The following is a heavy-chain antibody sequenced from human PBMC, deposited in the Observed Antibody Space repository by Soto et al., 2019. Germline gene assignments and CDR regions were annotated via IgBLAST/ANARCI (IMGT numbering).Heavy chain of an antibody. D-gene: IGHD1-26*01. Sequence: GGSMRLSCAASGLSFNSYAMSGVRKETGRGLEWVSAISGSGGSTYYADSVKGRFTISRDNSKNTLYLQMNSLRAEDTAVYYFAKTGAGGASYSGLFDYWGQGTLVTVSS. CDR1: GLSFNSYA. V-gene: IGHV3-23*01. CDR3: AKTGAGGASYSGLFDY. J-gene: IGHJ4*02. CDR2: ISGSGGST.